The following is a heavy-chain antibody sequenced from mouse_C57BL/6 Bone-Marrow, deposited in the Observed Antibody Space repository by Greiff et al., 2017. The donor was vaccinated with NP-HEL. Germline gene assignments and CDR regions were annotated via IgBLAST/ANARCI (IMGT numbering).Heavy chain of an antibody. CDR2: INPDSSTI. CDR3: ARQGYDGYSYAMDY. D-gene: IGHD2-3*01. J-gene: IGHJ4*01. Sequence: VQLQQSGGGLVQPGGSLKLSCAASGIDFSRYWMSWVRRAPGKGLEWIGEINPDSSTINYAPSLKDKFIISRDNAKNTLYLQMSKVRSEDTALYYCARQGYDGYSYAMDYWGQGTSVTVSS. V-gene: IGHV4-1*01. CDR1: GIDFSRYW.